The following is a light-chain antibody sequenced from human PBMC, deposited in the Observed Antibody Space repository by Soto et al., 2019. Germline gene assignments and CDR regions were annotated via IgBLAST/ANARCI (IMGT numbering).Light chain of an antibody. Sequence: ESVLTHSPATLSLSPGERATLSSRASQSVGCYLAWYQQKSGQAPRLLIYDASNRATGIPARFSGSGSGTGVFLTISSLEPEDFAVYYCQQRSNWPLTFGGGTKVEIK. CDR1: QSVGCY. CDR2: DAS. V-gene: IGKV3-11*01. J-gene: IGKJ4*01. CDR3: QQRSNWPLT.